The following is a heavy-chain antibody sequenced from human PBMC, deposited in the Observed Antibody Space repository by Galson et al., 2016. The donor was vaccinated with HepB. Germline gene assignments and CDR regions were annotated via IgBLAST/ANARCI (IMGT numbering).Heavy chain of an antibody. CDR2: ISPCNGDT. D-gene: IGHD4-11*01. J-gene: IGHJ4*02. CDR1: GYTFVDYY. Sequence: SVKVSCKAFGYTFVDYYVAWVRQAPGQGPEWMGWISPCNGDTKSPPKVQGRVTMTTDRSTTTAYLELQSLRSDDTAVYYCARRMTTHMAAFDYWGQGTLVTVSS. CDR3: ARRMTTHMAAFDY. V-gene: IGHV1-18*01.